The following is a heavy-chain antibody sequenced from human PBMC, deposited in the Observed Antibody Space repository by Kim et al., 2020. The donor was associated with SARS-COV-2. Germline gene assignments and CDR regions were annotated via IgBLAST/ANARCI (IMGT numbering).Heavy chain of an antibody. J-gene: IGHJ4*02. CDR3: AREERGYSYGYSDYFDY. D-gene: IGHD5-18*01. Sequence: LKSQVTISVDKSKTQFSLKLSSVTAADTAVYYCAREERGYSYGYSDYFDYWGQGTLVTVSS. V-gene: IGHV4-31*01.